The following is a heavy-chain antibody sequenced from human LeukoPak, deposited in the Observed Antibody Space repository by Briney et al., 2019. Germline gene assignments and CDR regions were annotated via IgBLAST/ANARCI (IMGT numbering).Heavy chain of an antibody. CDR1: GFTVSSNY. V-gene: IGHV3-53*01. Sequence: GGSLRLSCAASGFTVSSNYMSWVRQAPGKGLEWVSVIYSGGSTYYADSVKGRFTISRDNSKNSLYLQMNSLRAEDTAVYYCARVYGVRGDSSGPAGYWGQGTLVTVSS. CDR3: ARVYGVRGDSSGPAGY. CDR2: IYSGGST. D-gene: IGHD3-22*01. J-gene: IGHJ4*02.